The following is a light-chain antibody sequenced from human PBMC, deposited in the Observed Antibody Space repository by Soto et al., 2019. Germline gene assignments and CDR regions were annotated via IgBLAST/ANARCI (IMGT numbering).Light chain of an antibody. J-gene: IGKJ1*01. CDR3: QQYYKGPLT. CDR2: GAS. CDR1: QSVSSN. V-gene: IGKV3-15*01. Sequence: IIMTQSPATLSVSPGERATLSCRASQSVSSNLAWYQQRRGQAPRLLIHGASTRATGIPARFSGSGSGAEFTLTISSLQSEDFAVYYCQQYYKGPLTFGQGTKVDIK.